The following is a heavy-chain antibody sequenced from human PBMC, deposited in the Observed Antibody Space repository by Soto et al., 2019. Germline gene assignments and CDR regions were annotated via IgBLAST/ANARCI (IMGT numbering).Heavy chain of an antibody. CDR2: ISAYNGNT. D-gene: IGHD2-15*01. V-gene: IGHV1-18*04. CDR1: GFTFTSYG. CDR3: ARDIVVVVAAYPLYYYYGMDV. J-gene: IGHJ6*02. Sequence: ASVKVSCKASGFTFTSYGLSWVRQATGQGLEWMGWISAYNGNTNYAQKLQGRVTMTTDTSTSTAYMELRSLRSDDTAVYYCARDIVVVVAAYPLYYYYGMDVWGQGTTVTVSS.